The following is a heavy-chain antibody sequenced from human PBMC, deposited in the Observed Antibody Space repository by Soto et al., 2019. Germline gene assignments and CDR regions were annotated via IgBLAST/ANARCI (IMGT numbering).Heavy chain of an antibody. CDR2: VYYSGST. J-gene: IGHJ4*02. CDR1: GGSISSSSYY. D-gene: IGHD3-16*02. Sequence: QLQLQESGPGLVKPAETLSLTCTVSGGSISSSSYYWGWIRQPPGKGLEWIGSVYYSGSTYYNPSLKSRVTISVDTSKHQFTRKLSSVTAADTAVYYCASLPRVLHLGELSLKPVDYWGQVTLVTVSS. CDR3: ASLPRVLHLGELSLKPVDY. V-gene: IGHV4-39*01.